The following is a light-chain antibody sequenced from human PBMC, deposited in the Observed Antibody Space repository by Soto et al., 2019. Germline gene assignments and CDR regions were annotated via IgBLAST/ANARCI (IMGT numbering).Light chain of an antibody. CDR3: LQHGSYPRT. Sequence: DIQVTQSPSTLSASVGDRVIITCRASQGIRNDLAWYQQEPGKAPRRLIYDASKLQDGVPSRFSGSGSGTEFTLTISSLQPEDIATYYCLQHGSYPRTFGQGTKVDIK. J-gene: IGKJ1*01. CDR2: DAS. CDR1: QGIRND. V-gene: IGKV1-17*01.